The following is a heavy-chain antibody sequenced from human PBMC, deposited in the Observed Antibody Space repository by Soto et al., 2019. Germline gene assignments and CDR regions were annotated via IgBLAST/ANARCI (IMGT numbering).Heavy chain of an antibody. V-gene: IGHV3-9*01. D-gene: IGHD3-22*01. J-gene: IGHJ4*02. CDR2: INWNSVTF. Sequence: GGSLRLSCAASGFTFDDYAMHWVRQAPGKGLEWVSGINWNSVTFDYADSVKGRFTISRDNAKNSLYLQMNSLRAEDTAFYYCARPTYYYDSSGPPAYWGQGTLVTVSS. CDR3: ARPTYYYDSSGPPAY. CDR1: GFTFDDYA.